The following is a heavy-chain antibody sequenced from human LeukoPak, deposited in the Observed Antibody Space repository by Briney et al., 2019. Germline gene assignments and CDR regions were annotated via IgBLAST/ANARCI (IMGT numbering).Heavy chain of an antibody. CDR1: GYTLTELS. J-gene: IGHJ3*02. V-gene: IGHV1-24*01. D-gene: IGHD5-18*01. Sequence: ASVKVSCKVSGYTLTELSMHWVRLAPGKGLEWMGGFDPEDGETIYAQKFQGRVTMTEDTSTDTAYMELSSLRSEDTAVYYCATGYSYGYDDAFDIWGQGTMVTVSS. CDR3: ATGYSYGYDDAFDI. CDR2: FDPEDGET.